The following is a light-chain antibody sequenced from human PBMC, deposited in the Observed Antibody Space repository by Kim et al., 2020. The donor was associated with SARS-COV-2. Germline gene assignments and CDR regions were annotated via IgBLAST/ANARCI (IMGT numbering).Light chain of an antibody. V-gene: IGLV10-54*04. CDR1: SNNVGAQG. Sequence: QTAPLPCTGKSNNVGAQGAAWLQLQQGHPPKLLSDRINLRPSGISARFSASRSGNTASLTITGLQPEDEADYYCSAWDSSLNAWVFGGGTKLTVL. J-gene: IGLJ3*02. CDR2: RIN. CDR3: SAWDSSLNAWV.